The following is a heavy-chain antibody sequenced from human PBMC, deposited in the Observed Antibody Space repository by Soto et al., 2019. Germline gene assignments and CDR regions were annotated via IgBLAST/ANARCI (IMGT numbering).Heavy chain of an antibody. D-gene: IGHD3-10*01. CDR2: IYHSGST. J-gene: IGHJ4*02. V-gene: IGHV4-38-2*01. Sequence: KTSETLSLTCAVSGYSISSGYYWGWIRQPPGKGLEWIGSIYHSGSTYYNPSLKSRVTISVDTSKNQFSLKLSSVTAADTAVYYCARWGRITMVREADYWGQGTLVTVSS. CDR3: ARWGRITMVREADY. CDR1: GYSISSGYY.